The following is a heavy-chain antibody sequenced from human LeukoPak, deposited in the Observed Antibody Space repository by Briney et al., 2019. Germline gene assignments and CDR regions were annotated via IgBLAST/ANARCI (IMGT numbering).Heavy chain of an antibody. Sequence: GGSLRLSCAASGFIFSTYGMHWVLQAPGKGLEWVAFIRSDGSIKYYADSVKGRFTISRDNSKNTLYLQMNSLRAEDTAVYYCTKDRPEAYFDYWGQGTLVTVSS. J-gene: IGHJ4*02. V-gene: IGHV3-30*02. CDR2: IRSDGSIK. CDR3: TKDRPEAYFDY. D-gene: IGHD2-2*01. CDR1: GFIFSTYG.